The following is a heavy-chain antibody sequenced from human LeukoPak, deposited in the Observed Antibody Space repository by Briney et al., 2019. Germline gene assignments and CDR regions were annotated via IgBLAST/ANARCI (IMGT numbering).Heavy chain of an antibody. Sequence: PSETLSLTCTVSGGSISSYYWSWIRQPAGKGLEWIGRIYTSGSTNYNPSLKSRVAMSVDTSKNQLTLKLSSVTAADTAVYYCERNLMLRYCTNGVCSYYYYYMDVWGKGTTVTVS. D-gene: IGHD2-8*01. V-gene: IGHV4-4*07. CDR3: ERNLMLRYCTNGVCSYYYYYMDV. CDR1: GGSISSYY. J-gene: IGHJ6*03. CDR2: IYTSGST.